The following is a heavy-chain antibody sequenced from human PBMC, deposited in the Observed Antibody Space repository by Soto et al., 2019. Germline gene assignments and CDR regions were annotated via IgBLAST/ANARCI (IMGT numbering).Heavy chain of an antibody. CDR2: INPNSGGT. CDR3: ARDNRRSGWYRGHYCGMDV. D-gene: IGHD6-19*01. CDR1: GYTFTGYY. V-gene: IGHV1-2*04. J-gene: IGHJ6*02. Sequence: ASVKVSCKASGYTFTGYYMHWVRQAPGQGLEWMGWINPNSGGTNYAQKFQGWVTMTRDTSISTAYMELSRLRSDDTAVYYCARDNRRSGWYRGHYCGMDVWGQGTTVTVSS.